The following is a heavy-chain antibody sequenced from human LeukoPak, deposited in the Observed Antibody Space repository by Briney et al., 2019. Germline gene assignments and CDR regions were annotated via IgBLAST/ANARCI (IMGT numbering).Heavy chain of an antibody. V-gene: IGHV3-23*01. CDR1: GFTFSNYA. CDR2: ISGSGGST. CDR3: AKDSANWRGDFDN. D-gene: IGHD1-20*01. J-gene: IGHJ4*02. Sequence: GGSLRLSCAASGFTFSNYAMTWVRQAPGRGLEWVSAISGSGGSTHNADSVKGRFTISRDNTKNTLYLQMNSLRAEDTAVYYCAKDSANWRGDFDNWGQGTLVTVSS.